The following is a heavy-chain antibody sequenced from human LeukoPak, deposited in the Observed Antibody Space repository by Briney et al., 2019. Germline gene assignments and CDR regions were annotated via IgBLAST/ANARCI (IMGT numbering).Heavy chain of an antibody. J-gene: IGHJ4*02. CDR1: GFNFRASW. D-gene: IGHD3-10*01. CDR3: ARDPDHGAIDF. V-gene: IGHV3-7*01. CDR2: MNQDGSAK. Sequence: PGGSLRLSCAASGFNFRASWMNWVRLAPGKGLEWVANMNQDGSAKFYVDSVKGRFTVSRDNTENSVYLQMSSLRVDDTAIYYCARDPDHGAIDFWGQGTLVTVSS.